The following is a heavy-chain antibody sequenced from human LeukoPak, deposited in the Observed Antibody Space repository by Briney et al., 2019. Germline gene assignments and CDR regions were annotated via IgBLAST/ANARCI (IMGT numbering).Heavy chain of an antibody. D-gene: IGHD5-18*01. V-gene: IGHV4-34*01. J-gene: IGHJ6*02. CDR2: INHRGST. Sequence: PSETLSLTCAVYGGSFSGYYWSWIRQPPGKGLEWIGEINHRGSTNYNPSLKSRVTISVDTSKNQFSLKLSSVTAADTAVYYCAREGGYSYGPYYYYYGMDVWGQGTTVTVSS. CDR3: AREGGYSYGPYYYYYGMDV. CDR1: GGSFSGYY.